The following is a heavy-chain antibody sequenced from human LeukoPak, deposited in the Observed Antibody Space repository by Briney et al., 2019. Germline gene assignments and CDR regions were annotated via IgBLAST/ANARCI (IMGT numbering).Heavy chain of an antibody. V-gene: IGHV1-69*04. D-gene: IGHD3-22*01. CDR2: IIPILGIA. CDR3: ARIKYYYDSSGYHVSFLDY. Sequence: ASVKVSCKASGGTFSSYAISWVRQAPGQGLEWMGRIIPILGIANYAQKFQDRVTITADKSTSTAYMELSSLRSEDTAVYYCARIKYYYDSSGYHVSFLDYWGQGTLVTVSS. J-gene: IGHJ4*02. CDR1: GGTFSSYA.